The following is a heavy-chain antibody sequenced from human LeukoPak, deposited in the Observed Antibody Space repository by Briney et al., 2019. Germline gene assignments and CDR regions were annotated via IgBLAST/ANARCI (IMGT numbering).Heavy chain of an antibody. V-gene: IGHV3-7*01. CDR1: GFSVSGYW. D-gene: IGHD6-13*01. J-gene: IGHJ4*02. Sequence: GGSLRLTCAVSGFSVSGYWMTWVRQAPGKGLEWVANIKQDGSEKNYVDSVKGRFTISRDNAENSLFLQMNSLRVEDTAVYYCAREWQGGIAAAGTRIEGDYWGQGTLVAVSS. CDR3: AREWQGGIAAAGTRIEGDY. CDR2: IKQDGSEK.